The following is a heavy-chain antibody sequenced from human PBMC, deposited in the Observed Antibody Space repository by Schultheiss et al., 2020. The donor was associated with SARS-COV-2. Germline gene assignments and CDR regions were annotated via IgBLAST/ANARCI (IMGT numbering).Heavy chain of an antibody. V-gene: IGHV3-13*01. CDR1: GFTFSSYS. Sequence: GGSLRLSCAASGFTFSSYSMNWVRQAPGKGLEWVSAIGTAGDTYYPGSVKGRFTISRDNAKNSLYLQMNSLRAEDTALYYCAKDISRAMIVRGGAFDIWGQGTMVTVSS. CDR2: IGTAGDT. CDR3: AKDISRAMIVRGGAFDI. D-gene: IGHD3-22*01. J-gene: IGHJ3*02.